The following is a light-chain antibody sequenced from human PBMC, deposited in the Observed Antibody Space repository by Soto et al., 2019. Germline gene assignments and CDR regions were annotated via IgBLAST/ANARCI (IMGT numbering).Light chain of an antibody. Sequence: QSALTQPRSVSGSPGQSVTISCTGTSSDVGGYNYVSWYQQHPGKAPKLMIYDVSKRPSGVPDRFSGSKSGNTASLTISGLPADDEADYYCCSYAGSYTHYVFGTGTKVTVL. CDR1: SSDVGGYNY. CDR2: DVS. CDR3: CSYAGSYTHYV. J-gene: IGLJ1*01. V-gene: IGLV2-11*01.